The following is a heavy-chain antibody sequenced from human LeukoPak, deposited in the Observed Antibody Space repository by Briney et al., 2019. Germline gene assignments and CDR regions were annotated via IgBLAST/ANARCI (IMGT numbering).Heavy chain of an antibody. V-gene: IGHV4-39*01. CDR3: ARGLAGTSNWFDP. D-gene: IGHD1-1*01. J-gene: IGHJ5*02. CDR1: GGSISSSSYY. Sequence: PSETLSLTCTVSGGSISSSSYYWGWIRQPPGRGLEWIGSIYYSGSTYYNPSLKSRVTISVDTSKNQFSLKLSSVTAADTAVYYCARGLAGTSNWFDPWGQGTLVTVSS. CDR2: IYYSGST.